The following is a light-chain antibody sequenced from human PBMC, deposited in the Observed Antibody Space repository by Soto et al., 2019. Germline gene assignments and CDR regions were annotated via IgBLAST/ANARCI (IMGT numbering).Light chain of an antibody. CDR2: DAS. J-gene: IGKJ1*01. V-gene: IGKV1-5*01. CDR1: QSISSW. Sequence: DIQMTQSPSTLSASVGDRVTITCRASQSISSWLAWYQQKPGKAPKLLIYDASSLESGVPSRFSGSGSGTEFTLTISSLQPDDFAVYYCQQYNNWPPGTFGQGTKVDIK. CDR3: QQYNNWPPGT.